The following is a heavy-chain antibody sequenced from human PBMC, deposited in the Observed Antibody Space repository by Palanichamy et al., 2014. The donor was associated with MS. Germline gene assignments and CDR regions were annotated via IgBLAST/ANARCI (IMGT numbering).Heavy chain of an antibody. Sequence: QLQLQESGPGLVKPSETLSLTCAVTGDSFTSGSYYWGWIRQPPGKGLEWIGTVYYSGTTYYNPSLMSRVTISVDSSNNLFSLRLTSVIAADTAVYYCARGFSLNYFDYWGQGTLVTVSS. J-gene: IGHJ4*02. CDR1: GDSFTSGSYY. D-gene: IGHD3-10*01. V-gene: IGHV4-39*02. CDR2: VYYSGTT. CDR3: ARGFSLNYFDY.